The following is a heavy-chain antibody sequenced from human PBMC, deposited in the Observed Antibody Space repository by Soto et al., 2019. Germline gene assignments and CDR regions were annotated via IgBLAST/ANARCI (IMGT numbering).Heavy chain of an antibody. V-gene: IGHV4-39*01. D-gene: IGHD3-10*01. CDR1: GASISSSTYY. CDR3: ARAGGIWFGYYYYMDV. CDR2: FFYNGNT. Sequence: PSETLSLTCTVSGASISSSTYYWGWIRQPPGKGLEWIGTFFYNGNTFYNPSLQSRVTISVDTSKNQFSLKLGSVTAADTAVYYCARAGGIWFGYYYYMDVWGKGTTVTVSS. J-gene: IGHJ6*03.